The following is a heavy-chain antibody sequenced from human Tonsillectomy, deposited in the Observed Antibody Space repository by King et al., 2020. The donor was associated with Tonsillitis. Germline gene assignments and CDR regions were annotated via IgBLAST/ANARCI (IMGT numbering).Heavy chain of an antibody. J-gene: IGHJ5*02. D-gene: IGHD6-19*01. CDR1: GYSFTTYW. CDR2: IDPTDSYT. Sequence: VQLVESGAEVKKPGESLRIYCKGSGYSFTTYWITWVRQMPGKGLEWMGRIDPTDSYTNYSPSFQGHVTISADSSISTAYLQWNSLKASDTAIYYCARVSGWPEGEAGWFDPWGQGTLVTVSS. V-gene: IGHV5-10-1*03. CDR3: ARVSGWPEGEAGWFDP.